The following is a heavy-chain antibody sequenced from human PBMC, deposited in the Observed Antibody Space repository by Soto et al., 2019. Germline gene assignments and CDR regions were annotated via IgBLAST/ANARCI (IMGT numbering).Heavy chain of an antibody. J-gene: IGHJ4*02. Sequence: QIHLVQSGAEVKRPGASVRVSCKASGYTFNTFGITWVRQAPGQGLEWMGCISGNNDKRDYSRRLQGRLTLTADPSTETSYMELTSLTSDDTAVYYCARGWGKYYGVNDNWGQGTLVTVPS. CDR1: GYTFNTFG. CDR3: ARGWGKYYGVNDN. CDR2: ISGNNDKR. D-gene: IGHD3-16*01. V-gene: IGHV1-18*01.